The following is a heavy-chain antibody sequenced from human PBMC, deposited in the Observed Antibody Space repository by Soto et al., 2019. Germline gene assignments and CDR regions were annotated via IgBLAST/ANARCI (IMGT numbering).Heavy chain of an antibody. CDR2: ISYSRSP. Sequence: SETLSLTCTVSGASISSGDYYWGWIRQPPGKGLEWIGCISYSRSPYYNPSLTSRLTISVVTSQNQFSLKVSSVTAADTAVYYCVSGIAVTGNGNLDFWGQVSLVTVSS. J-gene: IGHJ4*02. D-gene: IGHD6-19*01. CDR3: VSGIAVTGNGNLDF. CDR1: GASISSGDYY. V-gene: IGHV4-30-4*01.